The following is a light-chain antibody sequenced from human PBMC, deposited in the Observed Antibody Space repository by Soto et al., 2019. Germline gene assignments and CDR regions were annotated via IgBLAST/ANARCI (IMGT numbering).Light chain of an antibody. CDR1: SSDVGGYNY. V-gene: IGLV2-14*01. Sequence: LTQPASVSGSPGQSITISCTGTSSDVGGYNYVSWYQQHPGKAPKLMIYEVSNRPPGVSNRFSGSKSGNTASLTISGLQAEDEADYYCSSYTSSSPYVFGTGTKVTVL. CDR3: SSYTSSSPYV. J-gene: IGLJ1*01. CDR2: EVS.